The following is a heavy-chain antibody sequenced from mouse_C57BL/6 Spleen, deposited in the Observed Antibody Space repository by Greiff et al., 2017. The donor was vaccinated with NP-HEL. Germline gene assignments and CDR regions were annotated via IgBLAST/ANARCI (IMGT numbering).Heavy chain of an antibody. Sequence: LQESGAELVRPGTSVKMSCKASGYTFTNYWIGWAKQRPGHGLEWIGDIYPGGGYTNYNEKFKGKATLTADKSSSTAYMQFSSLTSEDSAIYYCARGGSGYYGYEDWFAYWGQGTLVTVSA. CDR1: GYTFTNYW. J-gene: IGHJ3*01. D-gene: IGHD2-2*01. CDR2: IYPGGGYT. V-gene: IGHV1-63*01. CDR3: ARGGSGYYGYEDWFAY.